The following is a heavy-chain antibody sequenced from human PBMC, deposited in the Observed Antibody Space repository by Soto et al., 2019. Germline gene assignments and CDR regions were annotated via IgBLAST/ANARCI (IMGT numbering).Heavy chain of an antibody. Sequence: GGSLRLSCAASGFTFNTNSMNWVRQAPGKGLEWVSSISSGSSYIYYADSVKGRFTISRDNAKNSLYLQMNNLRAEDTAVYYCARSPSCGGDCYYFVDWGQGTLVTVAS. D-gene: IGHD2-21*01. CDR3: ARSPSCGGDCYYFVD. J-gene: IGHJ4*02. V-gene: IGHV3-21*01. CDR2: ISSGSSYI. CDR1: GFTFNTNS.